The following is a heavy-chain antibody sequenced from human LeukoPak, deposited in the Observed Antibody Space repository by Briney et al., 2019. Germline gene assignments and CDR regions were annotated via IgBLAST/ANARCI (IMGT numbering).Heavy chain of an antibody. CDR3: ARAEYYYDRSRYQLYSFDY. D-gene: IGHD3-22*01. V-gene: IGHV3-21*01. CDR1: GFTFSSYE. Sequence: NPGGSLRLSCAASGFTFSSYEMNWVRQAPGKGLEWVSSISSSSSYIYYADSVKGRFTISRDNAKNSLYLQMNSLRAEDTAVYYCARAEYYYDRSRYQLYSFDYWGQGTLVTVSS. J-gene: IGHJ4*02. CDR2: ISSSSSYI.